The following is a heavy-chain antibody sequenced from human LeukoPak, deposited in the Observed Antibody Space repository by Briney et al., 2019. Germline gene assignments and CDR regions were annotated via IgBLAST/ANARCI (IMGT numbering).Heavy chain of an antibody. CDR3: ASAPHYDYYYYYGMDV. D-gene: IGHD4-17*01. Sequence: PGGSLRLSCAASGFTFSDYYMSWIRQAPGKGLEWVSYISSSSSYSNYADSVKGRFNISRDNAKNSLYLQMNSLRAEDTAVYYCASAPHYDYYYYYGMDVWVQGTTVTVSS. V-gene: IGHV3-11*03. CDR2: ISSSSSYS. CDR1: GFTFSDYY. J-gene: IGHJ6*02.